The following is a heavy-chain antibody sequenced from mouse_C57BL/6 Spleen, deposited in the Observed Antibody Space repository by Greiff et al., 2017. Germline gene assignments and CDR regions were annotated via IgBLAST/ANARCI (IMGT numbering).Heavy chain of an antibody. D-gene: IGHD2-1*01. CDR3: ARGKNYGNYFDC. Sequence: QVQLQQSGAELVKPGASVKISCTASGYTFTTYPIAWMKQNPGKSLEWIGNFPHCNDDTKYHEKFKGKATLTVEKSSSTVYVELSRLTSDDSAVYYCARGKNYGNYFDCWGEGGTRTVTS. J-gene: IGHJ2*01. CDR1: GYTFTTYP. V-gene: IGHV1-47*01. CDR2: FPHCNDDT.